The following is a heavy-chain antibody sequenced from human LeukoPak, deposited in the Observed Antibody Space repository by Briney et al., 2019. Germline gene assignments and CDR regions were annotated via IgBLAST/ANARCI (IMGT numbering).Heavy chain of an antibody. D-gene: IGHD1-7*01. Sequence: PSETLSLTCTVSGGSISSSSYYWGWIRQPPGKGLEWIGSIYYSGSTYYNPSLKSRVTISVDTSKNQFSLKLSSVTAADTAVYYCARDRRVTGTTFDYWGQGTLVTVSS. CDR1: GGSISSSSYY. CDR3: ARDRRVTGTTFDY. CDR2: IYYSGST. V-gene: IGHV4-39*07. J-gene: IGHJ4*02.